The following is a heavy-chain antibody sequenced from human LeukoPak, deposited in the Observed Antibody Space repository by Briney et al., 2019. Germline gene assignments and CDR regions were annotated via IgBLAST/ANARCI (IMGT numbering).Heavy chain of an antibody. CDR2: ISYDGSNK. Sequence: GGSLRLSCAASGFTFSSYGMHRVRQAPGKGLEWVAVISYDGSNKYYADSVKGRFTISRDNSKNTLYLQMNSLRAEDTAVYYCAKVGSSWEYWFDPWGQGTLVTVSS. J-gene: IGHJ5*02. CDR3: AKVGSSWEYWFDP. D-gene: IGHD6-13*01. CDR1: GFTFSSYG. V-gene: IGHV3-30*18.